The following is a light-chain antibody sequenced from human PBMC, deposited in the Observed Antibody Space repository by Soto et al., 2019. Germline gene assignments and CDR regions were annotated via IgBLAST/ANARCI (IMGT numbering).Light chain of an antibody. CDR2: GAS. CDR3: QQYGNSPYT. CDR1: QSVSSSY. Sequence: EIVSTQSPGTLSLSPGERATLSCRASQSVSSSYLAWYRQKPGQAPRLLIYGASSRATGIPDRFSGSGSGTDFTLTIIRLEPEDVAVYYCQQYGNSPYTFGQGTKLEIK. J-gene: IGKJ2*01. V-gene: IGKV3-20*01.